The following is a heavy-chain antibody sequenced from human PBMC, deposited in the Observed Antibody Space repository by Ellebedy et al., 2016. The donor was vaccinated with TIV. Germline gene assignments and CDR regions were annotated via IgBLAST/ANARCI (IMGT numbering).Heavy chain of an antibody. CDR2: INAGNGNT. CDR3: ARLSRVYDSSGYNWFDP. V-gene: IGHV1-3*01. Sequence: AASVKVSCKASGYTFTTYAMHWVRQAPGQRLEWMGWINAGNGNTKYSQKFQGRVTITRDTSASTADMELSRLRSEDTAVYYCARLSRVYDSSGYNWFDPWGQGTLVTVSS. J-gene: IGHJ5*02. CDR1: GYTFTTYA. D-gene: IGHD3-22*01.